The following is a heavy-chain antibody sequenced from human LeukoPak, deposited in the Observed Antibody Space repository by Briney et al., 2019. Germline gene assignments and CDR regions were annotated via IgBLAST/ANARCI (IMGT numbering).Heavy chain of an antibody. Sequence: GGSLRLSCTASGFTFGDYAMSWFRQAPGKGLEWVGFIRSKAYGGTTEYAASVKGRFTISRDDSKSIAYLQMNSLKTEDTAVYYCTRDLWQWLAPALYWGQGTLVTVSS. CDR2: IRSKAYGGTT. D-gene: IGHD6-19*01. J-gene: IGHJ4*02. CDR3: TRDLWQWLAPALY. CDR1: GFTFGDYA. V-gene: IGHV3-49*03.